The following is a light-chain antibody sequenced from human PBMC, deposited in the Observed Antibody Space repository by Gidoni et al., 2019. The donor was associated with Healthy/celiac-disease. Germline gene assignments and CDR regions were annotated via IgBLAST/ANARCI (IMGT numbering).Light chain of an antibody. J-gene: IGLJ3*02. CDR2: YDA. CDR3: AAWDDSLNGWV. Sequence: QSVLTQPPWVSAAPRPGVTISCSWSSSNIGNSAVNGYQQVPGQAPKLLIDYDARLPAGISDRFSGSKSGTSASLSSSWLQSEDEADYCCAAWDDSLNGWVFGGGTKLTVL. V-gene: IGLV1-36*01. CDR1: SSNIGNSA.